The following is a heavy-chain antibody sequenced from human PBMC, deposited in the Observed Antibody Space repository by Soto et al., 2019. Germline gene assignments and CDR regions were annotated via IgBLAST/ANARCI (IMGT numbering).Heavy chain of an antibody. Sequence: ASVKVSCKASGYTFTGYYMHWVRQAPGQGLEWMGWINPNSGGTNYAQKFQGRVTMTRDTSISTAYMELSRLRSDDTAVYYCAREPTVVPADNFDPWGQGTLVTVSS. CDR3: AREPTVVPADNFDP. V-gene: IGHV1-2*02. CDR2: INPNSGGT. CDR1: GYTFTGYY. D-gene: IGHD2-2*01. J-gene: IGHJ5*02.